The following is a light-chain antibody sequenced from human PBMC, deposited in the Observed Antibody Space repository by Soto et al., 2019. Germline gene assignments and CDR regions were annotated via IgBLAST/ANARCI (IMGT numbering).Light chain of an antibody. CDR2: GAS. Sequence: EIVMTRSPATRSVSSGERATLSCRASQSVSANLAWYQHKPGQAPRLLIYGASNRATGIPARFSGSGSGTDFTLTISRLEPEDFAVYYCQQYGSSPPVTFGQGTKVDIK. J-gene: IGKJ1*01. V-gene: IGKV3-20*01. CDR3: QQYGSSPPVT. CDR1: QSVSAN.